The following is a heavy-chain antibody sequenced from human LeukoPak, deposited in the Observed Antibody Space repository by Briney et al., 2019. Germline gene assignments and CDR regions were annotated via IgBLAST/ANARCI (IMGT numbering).Heavy chain of an antibody. D-gene: IGHD6-13*01. Sequence: QPGRSLRLSCAASGFTFSSFGMHWVRQAPGKGLEWVAVIWYDASNKYYADSVKGRFTISRDNSKNTLFLQMNSPRDDDTAVYYCVRGVGVSRFNYFDPWGQGTLVIVSS. J-gene: IGHJ5*02. V-gene: IGHV3-33*01. CDR3: VRGVGVSRFNYFDP. CDR1: GFTFSSFG. CDR2: IWYDASNK.